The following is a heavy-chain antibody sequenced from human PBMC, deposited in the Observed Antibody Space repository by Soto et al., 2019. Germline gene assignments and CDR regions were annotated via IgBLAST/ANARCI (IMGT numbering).Heavy chain of an antibody. J-gene: IGHJ3*02. V-gene: IGHV1-18*01. CDR2: ISAYNGNT. Sequence: ASVKVSCKASGYTFTSYGISWVRQAPGQGLEWMGWISAYNGNTNYAQKHQGRVTMTTDTSTSTAYMELRSLRSDDTAVYYCARDNLPTIFGVVTLDAFDIWGQGTMVTVSS. CDR3: ARDNLPTIFGVVTLDAFDI. CDR1: GYTFTSYG. D-gene: IGHD3-3*01.